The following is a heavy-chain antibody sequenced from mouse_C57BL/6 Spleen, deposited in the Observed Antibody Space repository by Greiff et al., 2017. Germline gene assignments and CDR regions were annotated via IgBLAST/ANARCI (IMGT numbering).Heavy chain of an antibody. CDR2: IRNKANGYTT. J-gene: IGHJ2*01. CDR1: GFTFTDYY. D-gene: IGHD2-1*01. V-gene: IGHV7-3*01. CDR3: ARSLYPYFDY. Sequence: EVKLVESGGGLVQPGGSLSLSCAASGFTFTDYYMSWVRQPPGKALEWLGFIRNKANGYTTEYSASVKGRFTISRDNSQSILYLQMNALRAEDSATYYCARSLYPYFDYWGQGTTLTVSS.